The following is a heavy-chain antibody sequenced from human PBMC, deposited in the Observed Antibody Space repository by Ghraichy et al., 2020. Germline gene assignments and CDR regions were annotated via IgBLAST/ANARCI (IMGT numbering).Heavy chain of an antibody. CDR3: AKERDTSGYYSFRGDYYGMDV. Sequence: GSLRLSCAASGITFSRYGMHWVRQAPGKGLEWVAVTSYDGSNKNYADSVKGRFTISRDNSKNTLYLQMNSLRAEDTAVYYCAKERDTSGYYSFRGDYYGMDVWGQGTTVTVSS. CDR1: GITFSRYG. J-gene: IGHJ6*02. D-gene: IGHD3-22*01. CDR2: TSYDGSNK. V-gene: IGHV3-30*18.